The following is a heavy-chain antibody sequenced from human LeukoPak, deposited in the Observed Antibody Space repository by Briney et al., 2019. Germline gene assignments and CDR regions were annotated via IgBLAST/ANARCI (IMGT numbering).Heavy chain of an antibody. D-gene: IGHD1-1*01. Sequence: GGSLRLSCAASGFTFSSYGMSWVRQAPGRGLEWVSDISGSGGDRYHADYVKGRFTISRDNSKNTLYLQMNSLRAEDTAVYYCAKGQELDDGVFDSWGQGTLVTVSS. V-gene: IGHV3-23*01. CDR2: ISGSGGDR. CDR3: AKGQELDDGVFDS. J-gene: IGHJ4*02. CDR1: GFTFSSYG.